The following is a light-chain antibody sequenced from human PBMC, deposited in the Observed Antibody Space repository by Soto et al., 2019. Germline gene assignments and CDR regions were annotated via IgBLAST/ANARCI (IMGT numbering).Light chain of an antibody. CDR2: SND. CDR3: AVWDDSLNAWV. V-gene: IGLV1-44*01. Sequence: QSVLTQPPSASGTPGQSVTISCSGSTSNIGGNTVNWYQQLPGTAAKLLVYSNDKRPSGVPDRFSASTSGTSAFLVISGLQSAEEADYDCAVWDDSLNAWVFGGGTKLTVL. CDR1: TSNIGGNT. J-gene: IGLJ3*02.